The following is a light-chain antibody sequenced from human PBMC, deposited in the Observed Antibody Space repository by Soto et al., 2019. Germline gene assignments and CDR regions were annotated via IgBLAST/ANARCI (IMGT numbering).Light chain of an antibody. CDR2: DDS. CDR3: QVWDSSGDHVV. CDR1: NIGSKG. Sequence: SYELTQPPSVSVAPGQTARITCGGNNIGSKGVQWYQQKPGQAPVLVVYDDSDRPSGIPERFSGSNSGNTATLTISRVEAGDEADYYCQVWDSSGDHVVLGGGTKLTVL. J-gene: IGLJ2*01. V-gene: IGLV3-21*02.